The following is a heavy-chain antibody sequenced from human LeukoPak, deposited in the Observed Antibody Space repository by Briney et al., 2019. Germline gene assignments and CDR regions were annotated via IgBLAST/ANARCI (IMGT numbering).Heavy chain of an antibody. CDR1: GGSFRGYY. Sequence: PSETLSLTCDVYGGSFRGYYWSWIRQPPGKGLEWIGEINHSGSTNYNPSLKNRVTISVDTSKNQFSLKLSSVTAADTAVYYCARGQYNWNYSRYYYYYMDVWGKGTTVTVSS. D-gene: IGHD1-7*01. CDR3: ARGQYNWNYSRYYYYYMDV. CDR2: INHSGST. J-gene: IGHJ6*03. V-gene: IGHV4-34*01.